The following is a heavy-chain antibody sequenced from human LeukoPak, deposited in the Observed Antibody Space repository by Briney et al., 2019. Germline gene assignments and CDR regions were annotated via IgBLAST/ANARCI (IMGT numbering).Heavy chain of an antibody. V-gene: IGHV4-4*07. CDR1: GGSISSYY. D-gene: IGHD3-9*01. J-gene: IGHJ4*02. CDR2: IYTSGST. Sequence: PSETLSLTCTVSGGSISSYYWSWIRQPAGKGLEWIGRIYTSGSTNYNPSLKSRVTMSVDTSKNQFSLKLSSGTAADTAVYYCARHSSLILNGYNQKGVFDYWGQGSLVTVPS. CDR3: ARHSSLILNGYNQKGVFDY.